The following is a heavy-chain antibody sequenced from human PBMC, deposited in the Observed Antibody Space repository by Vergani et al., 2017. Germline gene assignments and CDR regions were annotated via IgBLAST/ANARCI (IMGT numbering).Heavy chain of an antibody. D-gene: IGHD3-10*01. CDR1: GGSLSGYY. CDR2: INHSGST. CDR3: EKLPPTYYYGSWSLQRGYYMDV. J-gene: IGHJ6*03. V-gene: IGHV4-34*01. Sequence: QVQLQQWGAGLLKPSETLSLTCAVYGGSLSGYYWSWIRQPPGKGLEWIGEINHSGSTNYNPSLKSRVTISVDTSKNQFSLKLSSVTAADTAVYYCEKLPPTYYYGSWSLQRGYYMDVWGKGTTVTVSS.